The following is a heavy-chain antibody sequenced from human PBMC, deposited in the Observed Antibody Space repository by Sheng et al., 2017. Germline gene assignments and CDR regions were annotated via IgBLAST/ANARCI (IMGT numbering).Heavy chain of an antibody. J-gene: IGHJ4*02. CDR1: GGSFSGYY. V-gene: IGHV4-34*01. CDR3: ARLVRVWGSYRHGPIDY. CDR2: INHSGST. Sequence: QVQLQQWGAGLLKPSETLSLTCAVYGGSFSGYYWSWIRQPPGKGLEWIGEINHSGSTNYNPSLKSRVTISVDTSKNQFSLKLSSVTAADTAVYYCARLVRVWGSYRHGPIDYWGQGTLVTVSS. D-gene: IGHD3-16*02.